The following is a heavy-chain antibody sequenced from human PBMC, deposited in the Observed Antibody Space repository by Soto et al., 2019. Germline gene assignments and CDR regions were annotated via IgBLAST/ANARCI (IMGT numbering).Heavy chain of an antibody. CDR3: ARGIATGQLDP. CDR2: INPDNGNT. J-gene: IGHJ5*02. Sequence: ASVKVSCKASGYTFTRYTMNWVRQAPGQRLAWMGWINPDNGNTKSSQKFQDRVIITRDTSASTAYMDLSSLRSEDTAVYYCARGIATGQLDPWGQGTLVTVSS. D-gene: IGHD2-15*01. V-gene: IGHV1-3*01. CDR1: GYTFTRYT.